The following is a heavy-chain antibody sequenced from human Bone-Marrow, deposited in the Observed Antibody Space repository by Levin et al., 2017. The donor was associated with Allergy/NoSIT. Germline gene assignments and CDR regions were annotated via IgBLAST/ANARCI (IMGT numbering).Heavy chain of an antibody. J-gene: IGHJ6*02. CDR3: ARTGIAAYYYYYGMDG. CDR1: GFTFSSYW. Sequence: GGSLRLSCAASGFTFSSYWMSWVRQAPGKGLEWVANIKQDGSEKYYVDSVKGRFTISRDNAKNSLYLQMNSLRAEDTAVYYCARTGIAAYYYYYGMDGWGQGTTVTVSS. V-gene: IGHV3-7*01. CDR2: IKQDGSEK. D-gene: IGHD6-13*01.